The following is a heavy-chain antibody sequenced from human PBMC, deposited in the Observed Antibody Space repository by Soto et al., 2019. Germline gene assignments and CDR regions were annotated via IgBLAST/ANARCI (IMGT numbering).Heavy chain of an antibody. D-gene: IGHD4-4*01. CDR3: ARANKYSNYRYYYGMDV. CDR2: IGTAGDT. CDR1: GFTFSSYD. J-gene: IGHJ6*02. Sequence: GGSLRLSCAASGFTFSSYDMHWVRQATGKGLEWVSAIGTAGDTYYPGSVKGRFTTSRENAKNSLYLQMNSLRAEDTAVYYCARANKYSNYRYYYGMDVWGRGTTVTVSS. V-gene: IGHV3-13*01.